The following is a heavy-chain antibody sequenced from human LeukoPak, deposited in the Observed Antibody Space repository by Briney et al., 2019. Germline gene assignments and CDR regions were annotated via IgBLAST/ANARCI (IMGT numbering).Heavy chain of an antibody. CDR3: ARERRDIVAAIDY. J-gene: IGHJ4*02. D-gene: IGHD5-12*01. CDR2: IYYSGST. V-gene: IGHV4-39*07. CDR1: GGSISSSSYY. Sequence: SETLSLTCTVSGGSISSSSYYWGWIRQPPGKGLEWIGSIYYSGSTYYNPSLKSRVTISVDTSKNQFSLKLSSVTAADTAVYYCARERRDIVAAIDYWGQGTLVTVSS.